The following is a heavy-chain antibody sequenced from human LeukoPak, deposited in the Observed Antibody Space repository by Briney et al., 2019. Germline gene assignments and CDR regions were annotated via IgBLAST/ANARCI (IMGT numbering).Heavy chain of an antibody. Sequence: GGSLRLSCAASGFTFSSYSMNWVRQAPGKGLEWVSSISSSSSYIYYADSVKGRFTISRDNAKNSLYLQMNSLRAEDTAVYYCATRPGIAVAGKFYWGQGTLVTVSS. J-gene: IGHJ4*02. CDR3: ATRPGIAVAGKFY. CDR1: GFTFSSYS. D-gene: IGHD6-19*01. V-gene: IGHV3-21*01. CDR2: ISSSSSYI.